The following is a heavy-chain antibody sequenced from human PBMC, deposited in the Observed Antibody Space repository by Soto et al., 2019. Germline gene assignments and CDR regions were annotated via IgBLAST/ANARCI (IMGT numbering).Heavy chain of an antibody. D-gene: IGHD2-2*01. CDR2: IIPILGIA. Sequence: ASVKVSCKASGGTFSSYTISWVRQAPGQGLEWMGRIIPILGIANYAQKFQGRVTITADKSTSTAYMELSSLRSEDTAVYFCARDLGDIVVVSAATEFDHWGQGTLVTVSS. CDR1: GGTFSSYT. V-gene: IGHV1-69*04. CDR3: ARDLGDIVVVSAATEFDH. J-gene: IGHJ4*02.